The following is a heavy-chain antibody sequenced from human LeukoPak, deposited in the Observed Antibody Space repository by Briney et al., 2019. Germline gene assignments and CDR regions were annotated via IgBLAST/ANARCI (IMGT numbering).Heavy chain of an antibody. CDR2: IYSGGST. V-gene: IGHV3-66*01. J-gene: IGHJ6*02. D-gene: IGHD1-26*01. CDR3: ASPFNSGSYYRGYYGMDV. CDR1: GFTVSSNY. Sequence: GGSLRLSCAASGFTVSSNYMSWVRQAPGKGLEWVSVIYSGGSTYYADSVKGRFTISRDNSKNTLYLQMNSLRAEDTAVYYCASPFNSGSYYRGYYGMDVRGQGTTVTVSS.